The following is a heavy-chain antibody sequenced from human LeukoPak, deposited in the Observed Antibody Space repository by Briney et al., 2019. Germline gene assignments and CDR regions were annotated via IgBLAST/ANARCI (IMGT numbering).Heavy chain of an antibody. D-gene: IGHD3-16*01. CDR3: ARDGGQGWEAFDI. CDR2: IKQDGSEK. CDR1: GFTFSNHW. V-gene: IGHV3-7*01. J-gene: IGHJ3*02. Sequence: QPGGSLRLSCAASGFTFSNHWMGWVRQAPGKGLEWVANIKQDGSEKYYVDSVKGRITISRDNAKSSLFLQMNSLRAEDTGVYYCARDGGQGWEAFDIWGQGTMVTVSS.